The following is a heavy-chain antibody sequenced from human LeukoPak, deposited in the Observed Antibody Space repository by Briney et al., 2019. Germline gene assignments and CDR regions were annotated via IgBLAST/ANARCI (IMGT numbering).Heavy chain of an antibody. CDR2: INPSGGST. CDR3: ARCHIVVVPAAYYYYGMDV. D-gene: IGHD2-2*01. Sequence: ASVKVSCKVSGYTFTSYYMHWVRQAPGQGLEWMGIINPSGGSTSYAQKSQGRVTMTRDTSTSTVYMELSSLRSEDTAVYYCARCHIVVVPAAYYYYGMDVWGQGTTVTVSS. CDR1: GYTFTSYY. V-gene: IGHV1-46*01. J-gene: IGHJ6*02.